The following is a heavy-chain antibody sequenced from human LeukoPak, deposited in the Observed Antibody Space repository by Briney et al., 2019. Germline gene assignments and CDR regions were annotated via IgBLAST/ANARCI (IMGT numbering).Heavy chain of an antibody. Sequence: PAASVKVSCKASGYTFTSYGISWVRQAPGQGLEWMGWTSAYNGDTNYAQKLQGRVTMTTDTSTSTAYMELRSLRSDDTAVYYCARADIRAIASSGWYGFDYWGQGTLVTVSS. CDR2: TSAYNGDT. CDR1: GYTFTSYG. J-gene: IGHJ4*02. V-gene: IGHV1-18*01. D-gene: IGHD6-19*01. CDR3: ARADIRAIASSGWYGFDY.